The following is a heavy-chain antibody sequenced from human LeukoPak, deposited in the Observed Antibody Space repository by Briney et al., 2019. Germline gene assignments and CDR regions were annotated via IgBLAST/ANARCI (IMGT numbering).Heavy chain of an antibody. CDR2: ITPSGGT. V-gene: IGHV1-2*02. CDR1: GYTFTSYA. J-gene: IGHJ4*02. CDR3: ARDRYGDGFAHLDC. Sequence: ASVNVSCTASGYTFTSYAIPWVRLAPGPGLERMGWITPSGGTNYPQKVQGRVAITWDTSITTAYIDLSRLTSDDTAVYYCARDRYGDGFAHLDCWGQGALVTVSS. D-gene: IGHD5-24*01.